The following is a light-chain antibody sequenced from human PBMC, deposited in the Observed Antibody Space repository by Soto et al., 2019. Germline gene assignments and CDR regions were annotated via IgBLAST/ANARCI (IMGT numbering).Light chain of an antibody. CDR1: QSVSKY. J-gene: IGKJ1*01. CDR3: HQYTSSPWT. Sequence: EIVLTQSPSTLSLSPGEGATLSCRASQSVSKYLAWFQQKPGQAPRVLIYGASTRATGIPDRFTGSGSGTDFSLTISRLEPEVFAVYYCHQYTSSPWTLGQGTRVDIK. CDR2: GAS. V-gene: IGKV3-20*01.